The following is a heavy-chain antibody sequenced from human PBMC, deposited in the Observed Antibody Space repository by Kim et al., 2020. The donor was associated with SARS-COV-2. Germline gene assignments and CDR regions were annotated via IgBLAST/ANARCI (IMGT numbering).Heavy chain of an antibody. J-gene: IGHJ4*02. D-gene: IGHD3-9*01. CDR1: GFTFSTYT. Sequence: GGSLRLSCAASGFTFSTYTLNWVRQAPGRGLEWVAAIGSTHIFYADSLKGRFTISRDNSKNSVYLQINSLGAEDTAVYYCARDDLLTGCKFDYWGPGTLVTVSS. CDR3: ARDDLLTGCKFDY. V-gene: IGHV3-21*06. CDR2: IGSTHI.